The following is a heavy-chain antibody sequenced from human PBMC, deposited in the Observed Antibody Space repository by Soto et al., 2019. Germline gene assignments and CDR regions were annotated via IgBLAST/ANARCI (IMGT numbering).Heavy chain of an antibody. D-gene: IGHD3-9*01. CDR1: GGSINSGGNY. V-gene: IGHV4-31*03. CDR3: ARGPLISTTYHNIHFDP. J-gene: IGHJ5*02. Sequence: QVQLQESGPGLVKPSQTLSLTCTVSGGSINSGGNYWSWIRQHPGTGLEWIGYIYFTGSTYYTPSLKSRVTMSVDTSKSQFSLKLSSVTAADTAVYYCARGPLISTTYHNIHFDPWGQGTLVTVSS. CDR2: IYFTGST.